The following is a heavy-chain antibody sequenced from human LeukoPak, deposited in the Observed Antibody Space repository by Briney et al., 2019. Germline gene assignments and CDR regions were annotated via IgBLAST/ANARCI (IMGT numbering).Heavy chain of an antibody. D-gene: IGHD6-19*01. CDR2: ISGSGGST. CDR1: GFTFSSYA. V-gene: IGHV3-23*01. Sequence: GGSLRLSCADSGFTFSSYAMSWVRQAPGKGLEWVSAISGSGGSTYYADSVKGRFTISRDNSKNTLYPQMNSLRAEDTAVYYCAKEPGYSSGRTIWGQGTMVTVSS. CDR3: AKEPGYSSGRTI. J-gene: IGHJ3*02.